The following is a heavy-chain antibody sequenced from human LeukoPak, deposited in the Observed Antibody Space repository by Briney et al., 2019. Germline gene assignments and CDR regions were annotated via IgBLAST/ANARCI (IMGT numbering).Heavy chain of an antibody. D-gene: IGHD3-10*01. V-gene: IGHV3-33*01. Sequence: GRSLRLSCAASGFTFSSDGMHWVRQAPGKGLEWVAVIWYDGSNKYYADSVKGRFTISRDNSKNTLYLQMNSLRAEDTAVYYCARDSPPGLGELFPDYWGQGTLVTVSS. J-gene: IGHJ4*02. CDR1: GFTFSSDG. CDR3: ARDSPPGLGELFPDY. CDR2: IWYDGSNK.